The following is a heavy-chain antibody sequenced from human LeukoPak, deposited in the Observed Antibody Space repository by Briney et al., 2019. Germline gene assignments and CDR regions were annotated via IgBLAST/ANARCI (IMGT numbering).Heavy chain of an antibody. CDR2: IWYGGSNK. J-gene: IGHJ4*02. D-gene: IGHD6-13*01. CDR1: GFTFSSYG. CDR3: ARGSDAGIAAAGTGY. V-gene: IGHV3-33*01. Sequence: GGSLRLSCAASGFTFSSYGMHWVRQAPGKGLEWVAVIWYGGSNKYYADSVKGRFTISRDNSKNTLYLQMNSLRAEDTAVYYCARGSDAGIAAAGTGYWGQGTLVTVSS.